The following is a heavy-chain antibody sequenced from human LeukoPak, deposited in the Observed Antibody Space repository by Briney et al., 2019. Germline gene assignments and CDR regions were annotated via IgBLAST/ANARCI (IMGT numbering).Heavy chain of an antibody. CDR3: ARDLSTTAGWEPNDAFGI. V-gene: IGHV1-69*13. D-gene: IGHD1-26*01. J-gene: IGHJ3*02. CDR2: IIPIFGTA. CDR1: GGTFSSYA. Sequence: GASVKVSCKASGGTFSSYAITWVRQAPGQGLEWMGGIIPIFGTANYPQKFQGRVTITADESTSTAYMELSSLRSEDTAVYYCARDLSTTAGWEPNDAFGIWGQGTMVTVSS.